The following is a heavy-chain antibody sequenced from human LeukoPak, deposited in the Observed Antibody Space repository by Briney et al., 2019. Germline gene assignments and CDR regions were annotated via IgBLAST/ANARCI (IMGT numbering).Heavy chain of an antibody. CDR2: MNPNSGNT. CDR3: ARSGSSGWYFGTRDPGAFDI. D-gene: IGHD6-19*01. CDR1: GYTFTIYD. Sequence: ASVTVSCKASGYTFTIYDIDWVRQATGQGLEWMGWMNPNSGNTGYAQKFQGRVTMTRNTSISTAYMELSSLRSEDTAVYYCARSGSSGWYFGTRDPGAFDIWGQGTMVTVSS. V-gene: IGHV1-8*01. J-gene: IGHJ3*02.